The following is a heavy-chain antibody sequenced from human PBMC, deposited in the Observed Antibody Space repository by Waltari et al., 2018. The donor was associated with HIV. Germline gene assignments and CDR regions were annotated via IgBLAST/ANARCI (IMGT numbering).Heavy chain of an antibody. V-gene: IGHV4-38-2*02. CDR2: VHHGGET. CDR1: GYPISSGYF. CDR3: GRDGVSTKYGMDV. J-gene: IGHJ6*02. Sequence: QVQLLESGPGMFRPSETLSRPGDVAGYPISSGYFWGWIRLSPGRGLEWFASVHHGGETFYNPSLRSRVIMLVDTSKNQFSLELSSVTAADTAVYYCGRDGVSTKYGMDVWGQGTTVTVSS. D-gene: IGHD2-2*01.